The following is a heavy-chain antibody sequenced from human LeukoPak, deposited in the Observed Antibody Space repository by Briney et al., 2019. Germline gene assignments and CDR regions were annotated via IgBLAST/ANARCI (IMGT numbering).Heavy chain of an antibody. D-gene: IGHD6-19*01. J-gene: IGHJ4*02. Sequence: GASVKVSCKASGGTFSSYAISWVRQAPGQGLEWVGWISAYSGNTNYAQKLQGRVTLTTDTSTSTAYMELRSLRSDDTAVYYCASTVTGTGLGYWGQGTLVTVSS. CDR2: ISAYSGNT. CDR3: ASTVTGTGLGY. V-gene: IGHV1-18*01. CDR1: GGTFSSYA.